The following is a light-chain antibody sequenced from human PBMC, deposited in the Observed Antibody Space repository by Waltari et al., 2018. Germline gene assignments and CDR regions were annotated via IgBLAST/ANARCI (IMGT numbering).Light chain of an antibody. Sequence: DIVLTQSPGTLSLSPGEEATLPCRASKSLSGSDLAWYQQKPGQAPRLFMYGASSRATGIPDRFSGSGSGTDFTLTISRLEPEDSGVYYCQQYGDSPWTFGQGTTVEIK. CDR3: QQYGDSPWT. J-gene: IGKJ1*01. CDR2: GAS. CDR1: KSLSGSD. V-gene: IGKV3-20*01.